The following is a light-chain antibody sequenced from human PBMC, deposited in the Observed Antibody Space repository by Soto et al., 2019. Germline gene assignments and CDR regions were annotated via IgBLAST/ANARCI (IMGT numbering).Light chain of an antibody. CDR3: QQFKNYPIT. Sequence: IQLTQSPSSLSASAGDRVTFTCRASEDISSYLVWYQQKPGAAPKLLIYAASALHSGVPSRFSGSGSGTDFTLTISSLHPEDFAVYFCQQFKNYPITFGQGTRLQIK. CDR2: AAS. V-gene: IGKV1-9*01. J-gene: IGKJ5*01. CDR1: EDISSY.